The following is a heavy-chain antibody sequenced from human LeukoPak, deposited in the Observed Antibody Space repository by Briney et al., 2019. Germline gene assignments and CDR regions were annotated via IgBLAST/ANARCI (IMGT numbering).Heavy chain of an antibody. V-gene: IGHV4-34*01. Sequence: SETLSLTCAVYGGSFSGYYWSWIRQPPGKGLEWIGEINHSGITNYNPSLKSRVTISVDTSKNQFSLKLSSVTAADTAVYYCAQDPKYWGQGTLVTVSS. CDR3: AQDPKY. J-gene: IGHJ4*02. CDR2: INHSGIT. CDR1: GGSFSGYY.